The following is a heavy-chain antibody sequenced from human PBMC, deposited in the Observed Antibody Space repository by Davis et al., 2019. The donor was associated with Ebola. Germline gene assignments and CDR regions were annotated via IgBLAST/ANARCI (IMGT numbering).Heavy chain of an antibody. J-gene: IGHJ4*02. Sequence: KVSCKGSGYSFTSYYIGWVRQIPGKGLEWMGIIYPGDSHDIYSPSFQGQVIISADTSITSAYLQWSSLKASDTALYYCARHQRGISSGFDYWGQGTLVSVSS. CDR1: GYSFTSYY. CDR3: ARHQRGISSGFDY. V-gene: IGHV5-51*01. D-gene: IGHD6-6*01. CDR2: IYPGDSHD.